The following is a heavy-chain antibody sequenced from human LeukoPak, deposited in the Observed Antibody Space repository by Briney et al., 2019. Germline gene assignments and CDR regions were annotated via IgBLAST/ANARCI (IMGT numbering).Heavy chain of an antibody. CDR2: INPNSGGT. CDR1: GYTFTGYY. V-gene: IGHV1-2*06. D-gene: IGHD5-24*01. J-gene: IGHJ4*02. Sequence: ASVKVSCKXSGYTFTGYYMHWVRQAPGQGLEWMGRINPNSGGTNYAQKFQGRVTMTRDTSISTAYMELSRLRSDDTAVYYCARDPGYWQDGYNRDLGIDYWGQGTLVTVSS. CDR3: ARDPGYWQDGYNRDLGIDY.